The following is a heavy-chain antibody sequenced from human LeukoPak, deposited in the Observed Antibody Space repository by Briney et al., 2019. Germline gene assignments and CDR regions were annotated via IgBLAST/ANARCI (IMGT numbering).Heavy chain of an antibody. CDR3: ARGGKDTAMVKDYYYYYGMDV. Sequence: ASVTVSFTASGGTFSSYAISWVRQAPGQGLEWMGGIIPIFGTANYAQKFQGRVTITADESTSTAYMELSSLRSEDTAVYYCARGGKDTAMVKDYYYYYGMDVWGQGTTVTVSS. D-gene: IGHD5-18*01. V-gene: IGHV1-69*01. CDR2: IIPIFGTA. J-gene: IGHJ6*02. CDR1: GGTFSSYA.